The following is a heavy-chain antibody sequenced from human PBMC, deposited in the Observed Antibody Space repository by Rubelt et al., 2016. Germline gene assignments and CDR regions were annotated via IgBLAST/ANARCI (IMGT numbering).Heavy chain of an antibody. D-gene: IGHD4-17*01. Sequence: QVQLVQSGAEVKKPGASVKVSCKASGYTFTSYYMHWVRQAPGQGLEWMGIINPSGGSTSYAQKFQGRVTMNRDTSTSTVYMELSNLRSEDTAVYYCARAASTVTTLLDLGYWGQGTLVTVSS. V-gene: IGHV1-46*01. CDR1: GYTFTSYY. J-gene: IGHJ4*02. CDR3: ARAASTVTTLLDLGY. CDR2: INPSGGST.